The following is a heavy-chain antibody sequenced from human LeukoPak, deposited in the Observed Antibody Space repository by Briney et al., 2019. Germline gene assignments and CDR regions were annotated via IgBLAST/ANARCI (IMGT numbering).Heavy chain of an antibody. J-gene: IGHJ4*02. CDR3: AKDRGYSYGYGY. V-gene: IGHV3-23*01. D-gene: IGHD5-18*01. Sequence: PGGSLRLSCAASRFTFNTYAVNWVRQAPGKGLEWVSAISGSGGSTYYADSVKGRFTISRDNSKNTLYLQMNSLRAEDTAVYYCAKDRGYSYGYGYWGQGTLVTVSS. CDR1: RFTFNTYA. CDR2: ISGSGGST.